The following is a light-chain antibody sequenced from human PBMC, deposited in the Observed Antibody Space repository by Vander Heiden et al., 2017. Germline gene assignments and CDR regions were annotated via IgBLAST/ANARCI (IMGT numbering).Light chain of an antibody. V-gene: IGKV2-28*01. CDR3: MQALQSWT. Sequence: DMVMTQSALSLPVTPGAPASIACRSSQSLLHSNGYNYLDWYLQKPGQSPQLLIYLGSNRASGVPDRFSGSGSGTDFTLKISRVEAEDVGVYYCMQALQSWTFAQGTKVEIK. J-gene: IGKJ1*01. CDR1: QSLLHSNGYNY. CDR2: LGS.